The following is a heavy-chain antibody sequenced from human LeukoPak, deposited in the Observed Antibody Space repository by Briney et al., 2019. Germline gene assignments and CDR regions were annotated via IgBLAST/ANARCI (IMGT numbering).Heavy chain of an antibody. D-gene: IGHD5-18*01. V-gene: IGHV1-2*02. CDR2: INPNSGGT. J-gene: IGHJ5*02. CDR1: GYTFTGYY. CDR3: ARESGYSYGYVGWFDP. Sequence: ASVKVSCKASGYTFTGYYMHWVRQAPGQGLEWMGWINPNSGGTNYAQKFQGRVTMTRDTSISTAYMELSRLRSDDTAVYYCARESGYSYGYVGWFDPWSQGTLVTVSS.